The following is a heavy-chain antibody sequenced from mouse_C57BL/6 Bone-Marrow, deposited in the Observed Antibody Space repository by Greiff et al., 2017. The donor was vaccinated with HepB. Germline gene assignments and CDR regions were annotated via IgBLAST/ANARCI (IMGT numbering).Heavy chain of an antibody. J-gene: IGHJ4*01. CDR3: ARVGGITTGGYYAMDY. Sequence: VQLQQSGAELARPGASVKLSCKASGYTFTSYGISWVKQRTGQGLEWIGEIYPRSGNTYYNEKFKGKATLTADKSSSTAYMELRSLTSEDSAVYVCARVGGITTGGYYAMDYWGQGTSVTVSS. V-gene: IGHV1-81*01. D-gene: IGHD2-4*01. CDR1: GYTFTSYG. CDR2: IYPRSGNT.